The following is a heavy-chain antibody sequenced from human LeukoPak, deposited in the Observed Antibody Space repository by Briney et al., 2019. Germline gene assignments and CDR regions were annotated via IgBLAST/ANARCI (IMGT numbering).Heavy chain of an antibody. CDR3: ARDPRLSSGYATGILWYFDL. D-gene: IGHD3-22*01. CDR2: INPNGGGA. V-gene: IGHV1-46*01. CDR1: GYTFTSYY. Sequence: ASVEVSCKASGYTFTSYYMHWVRQAPGQGLEWMGIINPNGGGASYAQKFQGRVAMTRDTSTSTFYMELRSLRSEDTAVYFCARDPRLSSGYATGILWYFDLWGRGTLVTVSS. J-gene: IGHJ2*01.